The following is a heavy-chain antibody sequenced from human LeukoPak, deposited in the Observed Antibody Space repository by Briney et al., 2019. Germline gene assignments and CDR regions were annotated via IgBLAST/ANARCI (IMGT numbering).Heavy chain of an antibody. CDR1: GFSFSSHW. V-gene: IGHV3-74*01. CDR2: IKPDGSST. D-gene: IGHD2-15*01. Sequence: AGGSLRLSCAASGFSFSSHWMHWVRHAPGKGLVWVSRIKPDGSSTNSADSVKGRFTISRDNAKNTLYLQMNSLRADDPAVYHCARANPGLHALDIRGQGTMVTVSS. CDR3: ARANPGLHALDI. J-gene: IGHJ3*02.